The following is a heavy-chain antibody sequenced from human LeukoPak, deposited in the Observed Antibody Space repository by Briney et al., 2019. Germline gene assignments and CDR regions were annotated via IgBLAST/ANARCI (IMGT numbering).Heavy chain of an antibody. CDR1: GFTVSSNY. Sequence: PGGSLRLSCAASGFTVSSNYMSWVRQAPGKGLEWVSVIDSGGKTYYTDSVKGRFIISRDNSKNTQYLQMNSLRAEDTAVYYCARAGFGEWYFDYWGQGTLVTVSS. V-gene: IGHV3-53*01. CDR2: IDSGGKT. CDR3: ARAGFGEWYFDY. D-gene: IGHD3-10*01. J-gene: IGHJ4*02.